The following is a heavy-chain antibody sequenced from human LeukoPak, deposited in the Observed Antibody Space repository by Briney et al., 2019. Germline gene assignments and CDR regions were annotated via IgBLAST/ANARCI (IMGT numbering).Heavy chain of an antibody. V-gene: IGHV1-2*06. D-gene: IGHD3-10*01. J-gene: IGHJ6*03. CDR2: INPNSGGT. Sequence: ASVKVSCKASGYTFSGYYMHWVRQAPGQGVEWMGRINPNSGGTNYAQKFQGRVTMTRDTSIGTAYMELSSLTSGDTAVYYCARDGANKVRGVHYYYMDVWGKGTTVTVSS. CDR1: GYTFSGYY. CDR3: ARDGANKVRGVHYYYMDV.